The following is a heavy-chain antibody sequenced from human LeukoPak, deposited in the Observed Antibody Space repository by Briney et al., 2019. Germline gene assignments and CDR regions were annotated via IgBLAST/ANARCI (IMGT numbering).Heavy chain of an antibody. J-gene: IGHJ3*02. CDR3: ASRKTTYYYDSKAFDI. CDR1: GYTLTELS. V-gene: IGHV1-24*01. CDR2: FGPEDGET. D-gene: IGHD3-22*01. Sequence: ASVKDSCKVSGYTLTELSMHWVRQAPGKGLEWMGGFGPEDGETIYAQKFQGRVTMSEDTSTDTAYMELSSLRSEDTAVYYCASRKTTYYYDSKAFDIWGQGTMVTVSS.